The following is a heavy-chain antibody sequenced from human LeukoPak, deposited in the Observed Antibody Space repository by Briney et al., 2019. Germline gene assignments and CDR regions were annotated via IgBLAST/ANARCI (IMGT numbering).Heavy chain of an antibody. D-gene: IGHD2-2*03. Sequence: PGGSLGLSCAASGFTFSDYYMSWIRQAPGKGLEWIAYIGSSGSIIYYADSVKGRFTISRDNAKISLYLQMNSLRAEDTAVYYCAREVGYCDSTSCYGYFDYWGQGTLVTVSS. J-gene: IGHJ4*02. CDR2: IGSSGSII. CDR3: AREVGYCDSTSCYGYFDY. CDR1: GFTFSDYY. V-gene: IGHV3-11*04.